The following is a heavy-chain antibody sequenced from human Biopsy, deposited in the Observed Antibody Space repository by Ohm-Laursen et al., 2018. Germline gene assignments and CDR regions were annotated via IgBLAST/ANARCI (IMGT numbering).Heavy chain of an antibody. CDR1: GGFISSSSYY. J-gene: IGHJ2*01. CDR3: ARHAPSYSGSYWRYFDL. CDR2: IYYTGST. Sequence: GTLSLTCTASGGFISSSSYYWSWIRQPPGKGLEWIGYIYYTGSTNYNPSLKSRATISVDTSMNPLSLRLTSVTAADTAVYYCARHAPSYSGSYWRYFDLWGRGTLVTVSS. D-gene: IGHD1-26*01. V-gene: IGHV4-61*03.